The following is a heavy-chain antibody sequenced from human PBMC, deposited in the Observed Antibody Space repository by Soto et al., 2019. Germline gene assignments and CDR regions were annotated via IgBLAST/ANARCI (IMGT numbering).Heavy chain of an antibody. Sequence: PGGSLRLSCVASEFTFNTDNMNWVRQAPGKGLEWVSSISSSSGSIYYADSVKGRFTISRDNAKNSLYLQMNSLRAEDTAVYYCARDSPRTRGSFDLWGRGTLVTVSS. CDR3: ARDSPRTRGSFDL. V-gene: IGHV3-21*06. D-gene: IGHD5-12*01. CDR1: EFTFNTDN. CDR2: ISSSSGSI. J-gene: IGHJ2*01.